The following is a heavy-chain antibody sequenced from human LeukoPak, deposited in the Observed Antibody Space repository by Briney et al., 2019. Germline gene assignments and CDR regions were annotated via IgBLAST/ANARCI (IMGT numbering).Heavy chain of an antibody. J-gene: IGHJ6*03. CDR1: GYTFTSYY. CDR2: ISPSGGST. CDR3: ARAKGGSYGNYYYMDV. V-gene: IGHV1-46*01. D-gene: IGHD1-26*01. Sequence: GASVKVSCKASGYTFTSYYMHWVRQAPGQGPEWMGVISPSGGSTTYAQKFQGRVTLTRDMSTSTDYLELSSLRSEDTAVYYCARAKGGSYGNYYYMDVWGKGTTVTISS.